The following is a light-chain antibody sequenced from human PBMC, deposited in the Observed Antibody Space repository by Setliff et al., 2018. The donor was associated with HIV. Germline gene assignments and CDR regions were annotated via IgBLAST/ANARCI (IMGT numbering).Light chain of an antibody. J-gene: IGLJ1*01. CDR2: EVT. CDR1: SSDIGSYNR. V-gene: IGLV2-18*02. CDR3: SSFTSTNTYV. Sequence: QSVLTQPLSVSGSPGQSVTISCTGTSSDIGSYNRVSWYQQPPGTAPKLMIYEVTNRPSGVPDRFSGSKSGNTASLTISGLQAEDEGDYYCSSFTSTNTYVFGTGTKVTVL.